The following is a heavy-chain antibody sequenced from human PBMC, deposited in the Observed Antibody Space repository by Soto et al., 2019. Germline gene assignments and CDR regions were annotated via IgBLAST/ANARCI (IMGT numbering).Heavy chain of an antibody. CDR2: ISYDGSNK. D-gene: IGHD2-2*01. J-gene: IGHJ4*02. Sequence: GGSLRLSCAASGFTFSSYGMHWVRQAPGKGLEWVAVISYDGSNKYYADSVKGRLTISRDNSKNTLYLQMNSLRAEDTAVYYYAKAIVPSGKIHQGSDYWGQGTLVTVSS. CDR3: AKAIVPSGKIHQGSDY. CDR1: GFTFSSYG. V-gene: IGHV3-30*18.